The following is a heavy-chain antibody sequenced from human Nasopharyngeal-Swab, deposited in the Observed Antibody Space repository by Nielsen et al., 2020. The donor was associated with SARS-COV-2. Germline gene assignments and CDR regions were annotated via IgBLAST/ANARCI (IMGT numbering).Heavy chain of an antibody. D-gene: IGHD3-3*01. CDR1: GGSISSGGYY. CDR2: IYYSGST. J-gene: IGHJ3*02. Sequence: SETLSLTCTVSGGSISSGGYYWSWIRPHPGKGLEWIGYIYYSGSTYYNPSLKSRVTISVDTSKNQFSLKLSSVTAADTAVYYCARDSGRSTIFGVVIIDAFDIWGQGTMVTVSS. V-gene: IGHV4-31*03. CDR3: ARDSGRSTIFGVVIIDAFDI.